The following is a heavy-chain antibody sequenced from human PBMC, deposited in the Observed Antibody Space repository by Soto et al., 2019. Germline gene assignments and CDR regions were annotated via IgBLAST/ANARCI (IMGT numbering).Heavy chain of an antibody. CDR2: ISYDGSNK. CDR3: AKGYHNFDY. D-gene: IGHD2-2*01. CDR1: GFTFSSYG. V-gene: IGHV3-30*18. Sequence: GGSLRLSCAASGFTFSSYGMHWVRQAPGKGLEWVAVISYDGSNKYYADSVKGRFTISRDNSKNTLYLQMNSLRVEDTAVYYCAKGYHNFDYWGLGTLGTVST. J-gene: IGHJ4*02.